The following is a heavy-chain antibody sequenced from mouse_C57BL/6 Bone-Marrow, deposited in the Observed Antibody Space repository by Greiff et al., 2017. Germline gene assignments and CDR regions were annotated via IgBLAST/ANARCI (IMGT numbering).Heavy chain of an antibody. Sequence: VQLQQPGAELVMPGASVKLSCKASGYTFTSYWMHWVKPRPGQGLEWIGEIDPSNSYTNYNQKFTGKSTLTVDKSSSTAYMQLSSLTSEDSAVYYCAAYYSNYVDYWGQGTTLTVSS. D-gene: IGHD2-5*01. CDR1: GYTFTSYW. CDR2: IDPSNSYT. J-gene: IGHJ2*01. V-gene: IGHV1-69*01. CDR3: AAYYSNYVDY.